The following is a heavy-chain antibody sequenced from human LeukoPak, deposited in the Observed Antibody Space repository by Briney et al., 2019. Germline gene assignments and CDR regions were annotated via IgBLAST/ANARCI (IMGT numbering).Heavy chain of an antibody. D-gene: IGHD6-13*01. CDR1: GYTFTSYG. J-gene: IGHJ5*02. Sequence: HGASVKVSCKASGYTFTSYGISWVRQAPGQGLEWMGWISAYNGNTNYAQKLQGRVTMTTDTSTSTAYMELRSLRSDDPAVYYCARNKQQLVSAWFDPWGQGTLVTVSS. V-gene: IGHV1-18*01. CDR3: ARNKQQLVSAWFDP. CDR2: ISAYNGNT.